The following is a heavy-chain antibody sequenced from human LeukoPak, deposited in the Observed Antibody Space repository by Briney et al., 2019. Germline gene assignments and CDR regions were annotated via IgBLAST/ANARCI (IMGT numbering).Heavy chain of an antibody. CDR3: AKEISIAAPYYYYYGMDV. V-gene: IGHV3-9*01. CDR2: ISWNSGSV. CDR1: GFTFDDYA. J-gene: IGHJ6*02. D-gene: IGHD6-6*01. Sequence: GGSLRLSCAASGFTFDDYAMHWVRQAPGKGLEWVSGISWNSGSVGYADSVKGRFTTSRDNAKNSLYLQMNSLRAEDTALYYCAKEISIAAPYYYYYGMDVWGQGTTVTVSS.